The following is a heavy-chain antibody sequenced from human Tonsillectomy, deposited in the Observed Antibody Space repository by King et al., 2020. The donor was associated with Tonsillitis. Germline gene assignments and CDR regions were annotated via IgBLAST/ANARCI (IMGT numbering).Heavy chain of an antibody. CDR2: ISSSSSYI. D-gene: IGHD6-19*01. J-gene: IGHJ4*02. CDR3: AREEIAVAGTDY. CDR1: GFTFSSYS. V-gene: IGHV3-21*01. Sequence: VQLVESGGGLVKPGGSLRLSCAASGFTFSSYSMNWVRQAPGKGLEWVSSISSSSSYIYYAVSVKGRFTISRDNAKNSLYLQMNSLRAEDTAVYYCAREEIAVAGTDYWGQGTLVTVSS.